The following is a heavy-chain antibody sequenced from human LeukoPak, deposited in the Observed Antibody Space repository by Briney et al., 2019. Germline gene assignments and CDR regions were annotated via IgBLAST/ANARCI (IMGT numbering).Heavy chain of an antibody. CDR3: AKTVPRSRTPGGFDY. CDR1: GFTFSTYR. J-gene: IGHJ4*02. CDR2: IRYDGSNK. Sequence: TGGSLRLSCAASGFTFSTYRMNWVRQAPGKGLEWVAFIRYDGSNKYYADSVKGRFTISRDNSKNTLYLQMNSLRAEDTAVYYCAKTVPRSRTPGGFDYWGQGTLVTVSS. D-gene: IGHD2-2*01. V-gene: IGHV3-30*02.